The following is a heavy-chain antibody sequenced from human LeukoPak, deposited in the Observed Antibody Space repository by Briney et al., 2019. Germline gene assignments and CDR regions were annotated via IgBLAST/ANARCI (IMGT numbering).Heavy chain of an antibody. V-gene: IGHV4-59*01. CDR3: AKDLSDPVMVIES. J-gene: IGHJ4*02. CDR1: GGSFSSYY. CDR2: IYSSGST. D-gene: IGHD5-18*01. Sequence: SETLSVTCTVSGGSFSSYYWSWIRQPPGKGLEWIGYIYSSGSTKYNSSLKSRVTISIDTSKNQFSLKLSSVTAADTAVYYCAKDLSDPVMVIESWGQGTLVTVSS.